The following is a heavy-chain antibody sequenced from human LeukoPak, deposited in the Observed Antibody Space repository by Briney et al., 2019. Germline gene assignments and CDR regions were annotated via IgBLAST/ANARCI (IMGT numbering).Heavy chain of an antibody. D-gene: IGHD2-2*01. V-gene: IGHV4-31*03. J-gene: IGHJ4*02. CDR1: GGSISSGGYY. CDR3: ARGYCSSTSCYLFDY. CDR2: ICYSGST. Sequence: SETLSLTCTVSGGSISSGGYYSSWIRQHPGKGLEWIGYICYSGSTYYNPSLKSRVTISVDTSKNQFSLKLSSVTAADTAVYYCARGYCSSTSCYLFDYWGQGTLVTVSS.